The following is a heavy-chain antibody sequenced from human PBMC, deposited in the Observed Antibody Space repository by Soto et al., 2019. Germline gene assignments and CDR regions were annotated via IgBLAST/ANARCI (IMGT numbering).Heavy chain of an antibody. CDR1: GFTFRSYW. D-gene: IGHD6-6*01. Sequence: GGSLRLSCAASGFTFRSYWMQWVRQAPGKGLVWVSWINSDGSSTSYADSVKGRFTISRDNAKNTLYLQMSSLRAEDTAVYYCASGGSSLNFDFWGQGTLVTVSS. CDR2: INSDGSST. CDR3: ASGGSSLNFDF. V-gene: IGHV3-74*01. J-gene: IGHJ4*02.